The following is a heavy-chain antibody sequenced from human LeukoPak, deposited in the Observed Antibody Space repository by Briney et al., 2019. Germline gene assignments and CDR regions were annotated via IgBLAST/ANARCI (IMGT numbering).Heavy chain of an antibody. Sequence: GGSLRLSCAASGFTFSSYAMSWVRQAPGKGLEWVSAISGCGGSTYYADSVKGRFTISRDNSKNTLYLQMNSLRAEDTAVYYCAKLGSYSDYFDYWGQGTLVTVSS. J-gene: IGHJ4*02. CDR1: GFTFSSYA. CDR2: ISGCGGST. V-gene: IGHV3-23*01. D-gene: IGHD1-26*01. CDR3: AKLGSYSDYFDY.